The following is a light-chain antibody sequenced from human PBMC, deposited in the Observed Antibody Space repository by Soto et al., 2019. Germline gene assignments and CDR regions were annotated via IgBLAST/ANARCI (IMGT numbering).Light chain of an antibody. Sequence: ALTQPPSASGFPGQSVTISCTGTSSDVGYYDYVSWYQQHPGKAPKLVTYEVTKRPSGVPDRVSASKPGNTAPLTVSGLRAEDEADYYCSSYAGSNNFVFGSGTKVTVL. V-gene: IGLV2-8*01. CDR2: EVT. CDR3: SSYAGSNNFV. CDR1: SSDVGYYDY. J-gene: IGLJ1*01.